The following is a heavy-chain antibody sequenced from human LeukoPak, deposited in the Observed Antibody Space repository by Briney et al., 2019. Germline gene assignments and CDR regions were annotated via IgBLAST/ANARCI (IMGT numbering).Heavy chain of an antibody. V-gene: IGHV4-38-2*02. Sequence: PSETLSLTCAVSGYSISSGYYWGWIRQPPGKGLEWIGNIYHSGSTNYNPSLKSRVTISVDTSKNQFSLKLSSVTAADTAVYYCAREGVIGVFDYWGQGTLVTVSS. D-gene: IGHD3-10*01. CDR1: GYSISSGYY. CDR3: AREGVIGVFDY. J-gene: IGHJ4*02. CDR2: IYHSGST.